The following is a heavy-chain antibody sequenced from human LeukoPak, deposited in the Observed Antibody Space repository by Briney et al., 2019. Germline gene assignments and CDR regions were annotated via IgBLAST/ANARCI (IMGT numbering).Heavy chain of an antibody. CDR3: ATDRRVSYAFDI. CDR1: GFTFSSYA. CDR2: ISGSGGST. V-gene: IGHV3-23*01. J-gene: IGHJ3*02. Sequence: PGGSLRLSCAASGFTFSSYAMSWVRQAPGKGLEWVSGISGSGGSTYYADSVKGRFTISRDNSKNTLYLQMNSLRAEDTAVYYCATDRRVSYAFDIWGQGTMVTVSS.